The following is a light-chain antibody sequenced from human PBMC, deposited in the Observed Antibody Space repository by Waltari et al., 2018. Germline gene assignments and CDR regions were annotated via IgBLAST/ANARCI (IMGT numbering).Light chain of an antibody. CDR3: QQPPGT. J-gene: IGKJ4*01. V-gene: IGKV1-9*01. CDR2: AAS. Sequence: DIQLTQSPSFLSASVGDRVTLTCRASRDIRNYLAWYQQKSGKAPKLLIFAASTLQSGVPSRFSGSGSGTEFTLTISSLQPEDLATYYCQQPPGTFGGGTKVEIK. CDR1: RDIRNY.